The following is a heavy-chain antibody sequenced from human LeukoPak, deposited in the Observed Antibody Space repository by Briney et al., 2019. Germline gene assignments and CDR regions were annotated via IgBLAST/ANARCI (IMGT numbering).Heavy chain of an antibody. CDR3: ARDGFGTGSN. J-gene: IGHJ4*02. Sequence: GGALRLSCGASGPTFSYFLMEWVRPAPGKGLEWVANIKQDGSEKNYVDSVKGRFIISRDNAKNSLYLQMNTLRADDTAVYYCARDGFGTGSNWGQGTLVTVSS. CDR1: GPTFSYFL. V-gene: IGHV3-7*03. D-gene: IGHD3-16*01. CDR2: IKQDGSEK.